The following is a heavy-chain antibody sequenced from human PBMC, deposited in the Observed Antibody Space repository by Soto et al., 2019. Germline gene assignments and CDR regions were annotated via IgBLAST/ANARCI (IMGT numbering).Heavy chain of an antibody. CDR3: ARDRGAYSNSWAFDY. CDR1: GGTFSSYA. CDR2: IIPIFGTA. D-gene: IGHD6-13*01. Sequence: QVQLVQSGAEVKKPGSSVKVSCKASGGTFSSYAINWVRQAPGQGLEWMGGIIPIFGTANYAQKFQGRVTITADESTSTADMEPSSLRSEDTAVYYCARDRGAYSNSWAFDYWGQGTLVTVSS. J-gene: IGHJ4*02. V-gene: IGHV1-69*01.